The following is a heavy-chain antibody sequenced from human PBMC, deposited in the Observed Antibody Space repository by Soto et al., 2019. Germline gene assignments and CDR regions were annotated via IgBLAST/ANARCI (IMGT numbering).Heavy chain of an antibody. CDR3: ARDGGGDYYDSSGYHGIDY. V-gene: IGHV1-69*06. CDR1: GGTFSSYA. D-gene: IGHD3-22*01. CDR2: IIPIFGTA. Sequence: QVQLVQSGAEVKKPGSSVKVSCKASGGTFSSYAISWVRQAPGQGLEWMGGIIPIFGTANYAQKFQGRVTITADKSTSTAYMELSSLRSEDTAVYYCARDGGGDYYDSSGYHGIDYWGQGTLVTVSS. J-gene: IGHJ4*02.